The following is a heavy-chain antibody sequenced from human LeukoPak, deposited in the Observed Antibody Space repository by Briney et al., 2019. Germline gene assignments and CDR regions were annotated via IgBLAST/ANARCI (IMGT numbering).Heavy chain of an antibody. V-gene: IGHV3-30*04. CDR3: ARAFKPDYDFWSGSLYYYYYYGMDV. CDR2: ISYDGSNK. D-gene: IGHD3-3*01. CDR1: GFTFSSYA. Sequence: GRSLRLSCAASGFTFSSYAMHWVRQAPGKGLEWVAVISYDGSNKCYADSVKGRFTISRDNSKNTLYLQMNSLRAEDTAVYYCARAFKPDYDFWSGSLYYYYYYGMDVWGQGTTVTVSS. J-gene: IGHJ6*02.